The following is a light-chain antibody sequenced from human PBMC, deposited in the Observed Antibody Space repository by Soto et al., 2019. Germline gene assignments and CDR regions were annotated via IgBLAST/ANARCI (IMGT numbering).Light chain of an antibody. Sequence: QSALAQPASVSGSPGQSITISCTGASSNIGDYNYVSWYQQNQGKAPKLIIYHVSYRPSGVSDRFSASKSGNTASLTISRLRAEDEADYYCASYTTSNPFVFGNGTKVTVL. CDR2: HVS. CDR3: ASYTTSNPFV. J-gene: IGLJ1*01. CDR1: SSNIGDYNY. V-gene: IGLV2-14*01.